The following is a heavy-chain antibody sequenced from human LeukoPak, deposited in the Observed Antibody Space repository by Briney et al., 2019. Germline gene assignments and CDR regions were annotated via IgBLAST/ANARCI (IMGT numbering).Heavy chain of an antibody. CDR1: GFTFSNYG. D-gene: IGHD5-12*01. CDR2: IGGLGDRI. J-gene: IGHJ4*02. V-gene: IGHV3-23*01. CDR3: AQDGAWLRFDS. Sequence: TGRSLRLSCAASGFTFSNYGMHWVRQAPGKGLEWVSGIGGLGDRIYYADSVRGRFTISRDNSKNTLCLYMNSLRDEDTAIYYCAQDGAWLRFDSWGQGTLVTVSS.